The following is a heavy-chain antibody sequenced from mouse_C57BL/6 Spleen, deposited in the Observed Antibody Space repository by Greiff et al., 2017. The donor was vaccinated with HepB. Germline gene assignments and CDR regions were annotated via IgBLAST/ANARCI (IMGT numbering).Heavy chain of an antibody. CDR2: IYPRDGST. Sequence: QVQLQHSDAELVKPGASVKISCKVSGYTFTDHTIHWVKQRPEQGLEWIGYIYPRDGSTKYNEKFKGKATLTADKASSTAYMQLNSLTSEDSAVYFCARDFYYDSDWYFDVWGTGTTVTVSS. J-gene: IGHJ1*03. V-gene: IGHV1-78*01. CDR3: ARDFYYDSDWYFDV. CDR1: GYTFTDHT. D-gene: IGHD2-4*01.